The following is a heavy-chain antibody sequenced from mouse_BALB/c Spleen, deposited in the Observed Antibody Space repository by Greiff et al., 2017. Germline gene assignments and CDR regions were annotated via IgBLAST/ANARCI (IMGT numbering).Heavy chain of an antibody. D-gene: IGHD1-1*01. J-gene: IGHJ2*01. Sequence: VQGVESGPGLVAPSQSLSITCTVSGFSLTGYGVNWVRQPPGKGLEWLGMIWGDGSTDYNSALKSRLSISKDNSKSQVFLKMNSLQTDDTARYYCARTGGSSSFDYWGQGTTLTVSS. V-gene: IGHV2-6-7*01. CDR1: GFSLTGYG. CDR2: IWGDGST. CDR3: ARTGGSSSFDY.